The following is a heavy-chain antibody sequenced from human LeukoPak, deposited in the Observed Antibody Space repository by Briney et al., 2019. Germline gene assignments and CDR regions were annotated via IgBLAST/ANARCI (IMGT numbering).Heavy chain of an antibody. Sequence: ASVKVSCKASGYTFTGYYMHWVRQAPGQGLEWMGRINPNTGGTNYAQKFQGRVTMTRDTSISTAYMELSRLRSDDTAVYYCSRDPAIFGVVSWYYFDYWGQGTLVTVSS. CDR2: INPNTGGT. CDR1: GYTFTGYY. J-gene: IGHJ4*02. CDR3: SRDPAIFGVVSWYYFDY. D-gene: IGHD3-3*01. V-gene: IGHV1-2*06.